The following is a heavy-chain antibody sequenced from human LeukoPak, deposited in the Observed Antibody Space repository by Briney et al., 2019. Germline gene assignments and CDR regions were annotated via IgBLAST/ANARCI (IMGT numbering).Heavy chain of an antibody. J-gene: IGHJ4*02. CDR1: NYTFTSYG. D-gene: IGHD3-10*01. Sequence: ASVKVSCKAPNYTFTSYGISWVRQAPGQGLEWMAWINAYNGDTNYAQKFQGRVTLTTDTSTSTAYMELRSLRSDDTAVYYCARDGSGVWFDYWGQGTLVTVSS. V-gene: IGHV1-18*01. CDR2: INAYNGDT. CDR3: ARDGSGVWFDY.